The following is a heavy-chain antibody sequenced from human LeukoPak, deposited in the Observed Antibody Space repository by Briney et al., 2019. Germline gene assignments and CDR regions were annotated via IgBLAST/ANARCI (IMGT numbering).Heavy chain of an antibody. J-gene: IGHJ3*02. CDR2: IYSGGSN. D-gene: IGHD6-19*01. Sequence: PSETLSLTCTVSGGSISSNYWSWIRQPAGKGLEWIGRIYSGGSNNHNPSLKSRVTMSVDTSKNQVSLRLSSVTAADTAVYYCARDASGWYGGAFDIWGQGTMVTVSS. CDR1: GGSISSNY. CDR3: ARDASGWYGGAFDI. V-gene: IGHV4-4*07.